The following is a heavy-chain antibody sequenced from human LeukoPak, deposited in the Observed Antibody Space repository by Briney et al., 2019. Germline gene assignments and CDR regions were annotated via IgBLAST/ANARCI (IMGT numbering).Heavy chain of an antibody. CDR2: INHSGST. Sequence: PSETLSLTCAVYGGSFSGYYWSWIRQPPGKGLEWIGEINHSGSTNYNPSLKSRVTISVDTSKNQFSLKLSSATAADTAVYYCASIRNTYYYDPDAFDIWGQGTMVTVSS. V-gene: IGHV4-34*01. D-gene: IGHD3-22*01. CDR1: GGSFSGYY. J-gene: IGHJ3*02. CDR3: ASIRNTYYYDPDAFDI.